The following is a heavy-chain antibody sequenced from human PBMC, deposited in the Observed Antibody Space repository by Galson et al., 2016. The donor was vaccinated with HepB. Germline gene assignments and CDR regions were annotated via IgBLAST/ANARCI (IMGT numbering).Heavy chain of an antibody. CDR2: TYYRSKWYN. Sequence: CAISGDSVSDIYSTWNWIRQSPSRGLEWLGRTYYRSKWYNDYAISMKSRITINPDTSKNQFSLQLNSVTPEDTAVYYWAREGVAVATTVLDCWGQGTLVTVSS. J-gene: IGHJ4*02. CDR1: GDSVSDIYST. CDR3: AREGVAVATTVLDC. V-gene: IGHV6-1*01. D-gene: IGHD6-19*01.